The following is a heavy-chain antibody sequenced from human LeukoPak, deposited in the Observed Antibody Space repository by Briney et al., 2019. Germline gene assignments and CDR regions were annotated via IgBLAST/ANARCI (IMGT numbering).Heavy chain of an antibody. CDR1: GFTFSSYA. CDR2: ISSNGGST. D-gene: IGHD4-17*01. V-gene: IGHV3-64*01. J-gene: IGHJ1*01. Sequence: GGSLRLSCAASGFTFSSYAMHWVRQAPGKGLEYVSTISSNGGSTYYVNSVKGRFTISRDNSKNSLFLQMNSLRAEDTAVYYCAKDAQRGFDYGNSLQNWGQGILVTVSS. CDR3: AKDAQRGFDYGNSLQN.